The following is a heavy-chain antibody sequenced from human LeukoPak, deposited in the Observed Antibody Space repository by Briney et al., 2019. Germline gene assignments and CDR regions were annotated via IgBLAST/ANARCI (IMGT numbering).Heavy chain of an antibody. CDR2: ISSSSSYI. CDR3: ARDTRVGATEYYFDY. J-gene: IGHJ4*02. Sequence: PGGSLRLSCAASGFTFSSYSMNWVRQAPGKGLEWVSSISSSSSYIYYADSVKGRFTISRDNAKNSLYLQMNSLRAEDTAVYYCARDTRVGATEYYFDYWGQGTLVTVSS. D-gene: IGHD1-26*01. CDR1: GFTFSSYS. V-gene: IGHV3-21*01.